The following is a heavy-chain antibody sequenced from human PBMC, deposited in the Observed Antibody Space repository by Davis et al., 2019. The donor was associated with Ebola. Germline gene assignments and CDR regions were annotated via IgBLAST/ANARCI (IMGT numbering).Heavy chain of an antibody. CDR3: ATGGSSDY. J-gene: IGHJ4*02. CDR2: ISSSSSTI. Sequence: GESLKISCAASGFTFSSYWMSWVRQAPGKGLEWVSYISSSSSTIYYADSVKGRFTISRDNAKNTLYLQMNSLRAEDTAVYYCATGGSSDYWGQGTLVTVSS. D-gene: IGHD2-2*01. V-gene: IGHV3-48*04. CDR1: GFTFSSYW.